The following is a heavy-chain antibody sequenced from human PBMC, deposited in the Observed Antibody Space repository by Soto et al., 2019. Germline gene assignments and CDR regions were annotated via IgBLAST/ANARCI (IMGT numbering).Heavy chain of an antibody. CDR1: GGTFSSYA. J-gene: IGHJ6*02. D-gene: IGHD1-1*01. V-gene: IGHV1-69*13. CDR2: IIPIFGTA. CDR3: ARPHTGTYGLDV. Sequence: SVKVSCKASGGTFSSYAISWVRQAPGQGLEWMGGIIPIFGTANYAQKFQGRVTITADESTSTAYMELSSLRSEDTAVSYCARPHTGTYGLDVWGQGTTVTVSS.